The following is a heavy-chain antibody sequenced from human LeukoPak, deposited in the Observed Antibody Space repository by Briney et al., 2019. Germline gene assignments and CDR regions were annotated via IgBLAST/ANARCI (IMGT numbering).Heavy chain of an antibody. CDR2: INHSGST. CDR3: ARGSEELLWFGDSFAAFDI. CDR1: GGSFSGYY. J-gene: IGHJ3*02. V-gene: IGHV4-34*01. Sequence: SETLSLTCAVYGGSFSGYYWSWIRQPPGKGLEWIGEINHSGSTNYNPSLKSRVTISVDTSKNQFSLKLSSVTAADTAVYYCARGSEELLWFGDSFAAFDIWGQGTMVTVSS. D-gene: IGHD3-10*01.